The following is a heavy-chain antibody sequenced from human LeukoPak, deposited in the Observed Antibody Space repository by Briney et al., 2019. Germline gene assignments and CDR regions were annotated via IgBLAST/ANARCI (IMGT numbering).Heavy chain of an antibody. CDR3: ARGGGLDV. D-gene: IGHD3-16*01. Sequence: GGSLRLSCAASGFSFSTYAMTWVRQAPGKGLEWVASINHNGNVNYYVDSVKGRFTISRDNAKNSLYLQMSNLRAEDTAVYFCARGGGLDVWGQGATVTVSS. J-gene: IGHJ6*02. V-gene: IGHV3-7*03. CDR1: GFSFSTYA. CDR2: INHNGNVN.